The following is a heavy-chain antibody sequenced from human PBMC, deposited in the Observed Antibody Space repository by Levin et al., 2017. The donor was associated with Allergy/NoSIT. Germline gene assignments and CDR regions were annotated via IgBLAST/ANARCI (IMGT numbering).Heavy chain of an antibody. CDR3: ARVVVTPVSYFYMDV. CDR1: GYTFKNYG. Sequence: ASVKVSCKASGYTFKNYGISWVRQAPGQGLEWMGWISTHNGNTNYAQSFQGRVTMTTDTSTSSADMELRSLISDDTAVYYCARVVVTPVSYFYMDVWGKGTTVTVSS. J-gene: IGHJ6*03. V-gene: IGHV1-18*01. CDR2: ISTHNGNT. D-gene: IGHD2-2*01.